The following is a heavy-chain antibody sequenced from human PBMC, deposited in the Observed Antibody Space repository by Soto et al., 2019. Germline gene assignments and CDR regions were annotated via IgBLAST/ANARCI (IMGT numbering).Heavy chain of an antibody. V-gene: IGHV4-59*12. J-gene: IGHJ5*02. CDR3: ARGVDP. CDR1: GGSLSGYY. CDR2: IYSSGST. Sequence: SETLSLTCTVSGGSLSGYYWSWIRQPPGKGLEWIGDIYSSGSTYHNPSLKSRVTISVDTSKNQFSLKLSSVTAADTAVYYYARGVDPWGQGTLVTVSS.